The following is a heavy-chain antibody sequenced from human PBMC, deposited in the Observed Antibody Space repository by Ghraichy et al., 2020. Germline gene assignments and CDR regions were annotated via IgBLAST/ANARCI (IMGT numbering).Heavy chain of an antibody. D-gene: IGHD3-10*01. Sequence: ESLNISCAVYGGSFSGYYWSWIRQPPGKGLEWIGEINHSGSTNYNPSLKSRVTISVDTSKNQFSLKLSSVTAADTAVYYCAKTMVRGAYNWFDPWGQGTLVTVSS. CDR2: INHSGST. V-gene: IGHV4-34*01. CDR1: GGSFSGYY. J-gene: IGHJ5*02. CDR3: AKTMVRGAYNWFDP.